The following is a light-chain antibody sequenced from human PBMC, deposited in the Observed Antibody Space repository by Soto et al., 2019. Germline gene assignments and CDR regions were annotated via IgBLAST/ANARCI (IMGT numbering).Light chain of an antibody. Sequence: DIQMTRSPSSVSASVGNIITITRRASQDIGGRLAWFQQKPGKAPQYLIQAASILQSGVPSRFRGSGSGTELIITINNLKHEDFASCFCLQVYSFTRTFGLGTKVDIK. CDR1: QDIGGR. J-gene: IGKJ1*01. CDR2: AAS. V-gene: IGKV1-12*01. CDR3: LQVYSFTRT.